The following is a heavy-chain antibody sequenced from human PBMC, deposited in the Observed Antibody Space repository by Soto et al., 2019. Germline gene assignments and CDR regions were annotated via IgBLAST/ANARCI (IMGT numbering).Heavy chain of an antibody. Sequence: GGSRRLSCSFSGFTSGDYGLTWVRQAPGKGLEWVGFTTSPDYGGTTEYAASVKGRFIISRDDSKSVAYLQMNSLQTEDTAIYYCSREGDYYGREVWGRGTTVNVSS. CDR1: GFTSGDYG. V-gene: IGHV3-49*04. CDR3: SREGDYYGREV. CDR2: TTSPDYGGTT. J-gene: IGHJ6*02.